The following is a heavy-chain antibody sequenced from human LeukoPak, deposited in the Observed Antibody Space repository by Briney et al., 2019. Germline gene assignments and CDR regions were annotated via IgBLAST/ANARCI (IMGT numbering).Heavy chain of an antibody. Sequence: SETLSLTCAVSGYSISSGYYWGWIRQPPGKGLEWIGSIYHSGSTYYNPSLKSRVTISVDTSKNQFSLKLSSVTAADTAVYYCARDPHRYYDSSGTQGPYYMDVWGKGTTVTVSS. V-gene: IGHV4-38-2*02. CDR1: GYSISSGYY. J-gene: IGHJ6*03. D-gene: IGHD3-22*01. CDR2: IYHSGST. CDR3: ARDPHRYYDSSGTQGPYYMDV.